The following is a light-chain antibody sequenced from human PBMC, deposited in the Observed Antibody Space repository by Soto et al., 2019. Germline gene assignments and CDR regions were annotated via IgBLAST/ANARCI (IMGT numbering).Light chain of an antibody. CDR1: SNDVGFYDL. Sequence: QSVLTQPASVSGSPGQSVTISCTGTSNDVGFYDLVSWYQQYPGKAPKLIIYEGSRRPSGVSNRFSGSKSGNTAYLPITGLQAEDEAAYYCCAYAGSVTLFVFPAGTKVTVL. CDR2: EGS. V-gene: IGLV2-23*01. CDR3: CAYAGSVTLFV. J-gene: IGLJ1*01.